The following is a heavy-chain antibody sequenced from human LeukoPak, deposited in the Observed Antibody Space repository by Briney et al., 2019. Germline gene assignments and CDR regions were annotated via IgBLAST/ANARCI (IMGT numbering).Heavy chain of an antibody. CDR1: GFTFSDVW. CDR3: AREDGILRYFDLLSRTYYNYGMDV. CDR2: IKSRSDGGTT. V-gene: IGHV3-15*01. Sequence: GGSLRLSCAASGFTFSDVWMNWVRQAPGKGLEWVARIKSRSDGGTTDYATPLKGRFIISRDDSRSIAYLQMNSLKTEDTGVYYCAREDGILRYFDLLSRTYYNYGMDVWGQGTTVTVSS. J-gene: IGHJ6*02. D-gene: IGHD3-9*01.